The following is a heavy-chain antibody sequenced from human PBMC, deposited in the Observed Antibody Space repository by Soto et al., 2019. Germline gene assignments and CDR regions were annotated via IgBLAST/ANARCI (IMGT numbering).Heavy chain of an antibody. CDR2: INPSGGST. V-gene: IGHV1-46*01. J-gene: IGHJ5*02. D-gene: IGHD6-19*01. Sequence: QVQLVQSGAEVKKPGASVKVSCKASGYTFTSYYMHWVRQAPGQGLEWMGIINPSGGSTSYAQKFQGRVTMTRDTSTSTVYMELSSLRSEDTAVYYCARDLRPDSSGWYLAYWFDPWGQGTLVTVSS. CDR1: GYTFTSYY. CDR3: ARDLRPDSSGWYLAYWFDP.